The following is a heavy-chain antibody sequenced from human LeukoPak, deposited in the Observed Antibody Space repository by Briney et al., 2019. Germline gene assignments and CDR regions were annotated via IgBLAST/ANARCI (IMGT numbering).Heavy chain of an antibody. CDR3: AKANPGAWYSFFDY. V-gene: IGHV3-23*01. D-gene: IGHD2-21*02. CDR1: GFSFSNFA. CDR2: ISGSGATT. J-gene: IGHJ4*02. Sequence: GGPLRLSCAASGFSFSNFAMSWVRQAPGKGLEWVAAISGSGATTYYADSVKGRSTISRDNSNNTLYLEMHSLRAKDTAVYYCAKANPGAWYSFFDYWGQGTLVTVAS.